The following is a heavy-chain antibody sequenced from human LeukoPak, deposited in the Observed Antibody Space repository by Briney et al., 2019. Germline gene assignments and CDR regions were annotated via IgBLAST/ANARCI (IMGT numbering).Heavy chain of an antibody. J-gene: IGHJ3*02. CDR1: GFTFSSYA. CDR3: ARVATGAAAGSLGGAFDI. Sequence: GGSLRLSCAASGFTFSSYAMHWVRQAPGKGLEWVAVISYDGSNKYYADSVKGRFTISRDNSKNTLYLQMNSLRAEDTAVCYCARVATGAAAGSLGGAFDIWGQGTMVTVSS. CDR2: ISYDGSNK. V-gene: IGHV3-30-3*01. D-gene: IGHD6-13*01.